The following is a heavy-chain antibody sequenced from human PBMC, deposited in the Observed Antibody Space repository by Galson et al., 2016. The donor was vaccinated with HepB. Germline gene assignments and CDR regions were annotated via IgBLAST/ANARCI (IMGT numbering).Heavy chain of an antibody. Sequence: SLRLSCAASGFTFSSHWMHWVRQAPGRGLVWVSRINSDGSSTSYADSVKGRFTISRDNAKNTLYLQMSSLRVDDTAVYYCIREGGPGDCGTTSCYSGAFSGSYYGMDVWGHGTTVTVSS. CDR3: IREGGPGDCGTTSCYSGAFSGSYYGMDV. CDR2: INSDGSST. V-gene: IGHV3-74*01. D-gene: IGHD2-2*01. J-gene: IGHJ6*02. CDR1: GFTFSSHW.